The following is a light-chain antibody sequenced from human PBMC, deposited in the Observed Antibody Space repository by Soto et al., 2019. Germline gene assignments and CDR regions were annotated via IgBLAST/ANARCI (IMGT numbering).Light chain of an antibody. CDR2: DAS. CDR1: QNIRNL. Sequence: DIQLTHSPSTLPPASGDSVHLTCRASQNIRNLLAWYQQKPGKAPKPLIYDASSLQSGVPSRFSGSRSGPDFTLTISSLQPEDFATYYCQQSYSSPPTFGQGTKVDIK. J-gene: IGKJ1*01. V-gene: IGKV1-39*01. CDR3: QQSYSSPPT.